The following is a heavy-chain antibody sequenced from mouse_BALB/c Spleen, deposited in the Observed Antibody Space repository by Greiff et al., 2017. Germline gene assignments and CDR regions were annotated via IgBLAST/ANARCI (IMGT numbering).Heavy chain of an antibody. D-gene: IGHD2-14*01. CDR1: GYSITSDYA. Sequence: EVKLLESGPGLVKPSQSLSLTCTVTGYSITSDYAWNWIRQFPGNKLEWMGYISYSGSTSYNPSLKSRISITRDTSKNQFFLQLNSVTTEDTATYYCARREVRDYFDYWGQGTTLTVSS. V-gene: IGHV3-2*02. CDR3: ARREVRDYFDY. CDR2: ISYSGST. J-gene: IGHJ2*01.